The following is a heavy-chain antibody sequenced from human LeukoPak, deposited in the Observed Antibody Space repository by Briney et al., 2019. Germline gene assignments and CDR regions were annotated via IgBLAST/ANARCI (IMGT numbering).Heavy chain of an antibody. CDR2: IYYSGST. Sequence: SQTLSLTCTVSGGSISSGGYYWSWIRQHPGKGLEWIGYIYYSGSTYYNPSLKSRVTISVDTSKNQFSLKLSSVTAADTAVYYCARDSPYSSSYFDYWGQGTLVTVSS. D-gene: IGHD6-13*01. V-gene: IGHV4-31*03. CDR3: ARDSPYSSSYFDY. J-gene: IGHJ4*02. CDR1: GGSISSGGYY.